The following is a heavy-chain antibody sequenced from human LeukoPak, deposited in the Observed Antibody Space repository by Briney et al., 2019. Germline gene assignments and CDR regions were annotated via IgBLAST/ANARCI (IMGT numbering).Heavy chain of an antibody. CDR1: GFTFSSYW. Sequence: GGSLRLSCAASGFTFSSYWMSWVRQAPGKGLEWVANIKQDGSAKNYGDSVKGRFTISRDNAKNSLYLQMNSLRVEDTAVYYCARDRDGYNTEFDYWGQGTLVTVSS. D-gene: IGHD5-24*01. V-gene: IGHV3-7*01. J-gene: IGHJ4*02. CDR2: IKQDGSAK. CDR3: ARDRDGYNTEFDY.